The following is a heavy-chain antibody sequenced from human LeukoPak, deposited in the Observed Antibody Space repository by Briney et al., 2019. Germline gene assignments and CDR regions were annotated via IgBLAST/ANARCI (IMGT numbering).Heavy chain of an antibody. CDR3: ARLRYGSGTPDVDY. D-gene: IGHD3-10*01. CDR1: GYRFTSYW. Sequence: GEALKISRKGSGYRFTSYWISLVRQMPGQGLEWVGRIDPSDSYTNYSPSFQGHVTISADKSISTAYLQWSSLKASDTAMYYCARLRYGSGTPDVDYWGQGTLVTVSS. V-gene: IGHV5-10-1*01. J-gene: IGHJ4*02. CDR2: IDPSDSYT.